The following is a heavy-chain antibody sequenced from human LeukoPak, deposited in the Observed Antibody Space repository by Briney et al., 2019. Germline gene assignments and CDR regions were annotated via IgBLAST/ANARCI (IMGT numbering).Heavy chain of an antibody. J-gene: IGHJ4*02. D-gene: IGHD3-22*01. V-gene: IGHV3-30*18. CDR2: ISYDGNNK. CDR3: AKDLTYYYDISGSYYGYYFDY. CDR1: GFTFSSYG. Sequence: GRSLRLSCAASGFTFSSYGMHWVRQAPGKGLEWVAVISYDGNNKYYADSVKGRFTISRDNSKNTLYLQMNSLRPEDTAVYYCAKDLTYYYDISGSYYGYYFDYWGQGTLVTVSS.